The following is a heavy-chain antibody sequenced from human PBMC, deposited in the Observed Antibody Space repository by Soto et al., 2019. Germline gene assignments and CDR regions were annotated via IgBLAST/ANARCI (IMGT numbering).Heavy chain of an antibody. J-gene: IGHJ3*02. CDR2: IYPGDSDT. CDR1: GYSFTSYW. V-gene: IGHV5-51*01. CDR3: ARPHDFWSGYRRYDAFDI. Sequence: GESLKISCKGSGYSFTSYWIGWVRQMPGKGLEWMGIIYPGDSDTRYSPSFQGQVTISADKSISTACLQWSSLKASDTAMYYCARPHDFWSGYRRYDAFDIWGQGTMVTVSS. D-gene: IGHD3-3*01.